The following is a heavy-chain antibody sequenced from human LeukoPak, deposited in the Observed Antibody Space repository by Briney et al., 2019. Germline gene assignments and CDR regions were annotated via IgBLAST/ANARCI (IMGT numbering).Heavy chain of an antibody. D-gene: IGHD5-12*01. CDR2: INPNSGGT. CDR1: GYTFTGYY. J-gene: IGHJ4*02. Sequence: ASVKVSCKASGYTFTGYYMHWVRQAPGQGLEWMGWINPNSGGTNYAQKFQGRVTMTRDTSISTAYMELSRLRSDDTAVYYCARDFGGYDSVIMTDDWGQGTLVTVSS. V-gene: IGHV1-2*02. CDR3: ARDFGGYDSVIMTDD.